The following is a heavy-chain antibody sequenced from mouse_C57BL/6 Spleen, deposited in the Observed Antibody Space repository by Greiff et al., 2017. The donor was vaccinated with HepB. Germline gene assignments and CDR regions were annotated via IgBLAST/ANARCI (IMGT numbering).Heavy chain of an antibody. CDR1: GFSFNTYA. Sequence: EVKLVESGGGLVQPKGSLKLSCAASGFSFNTYAMNWVRQAPGKGLEWVARIRSKSNNYATYYADSVKDRFTISRDDSESRLYLHMNNLKTEDTAMYYCVRWLLRAYWGQGTLVTVSA. J-gene: IGHJ3*01. V-gene: IGHV10-1*01. CDR2: IRSKSNNYAT. CDR3: VRWLLRAY. D-gene: IGHD2-3*01.